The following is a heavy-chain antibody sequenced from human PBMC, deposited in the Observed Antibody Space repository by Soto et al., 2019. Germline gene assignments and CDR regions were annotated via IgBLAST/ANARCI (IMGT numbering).Heavy chain of an antibody. V-gene: IGHV1-8*01. D-gene: IGHD2-21*01. J-gene: IGHJ4*02. Sequence: QVQLVQSGAEVKKPGASVKVSCKASGYTFTSYDINWVRQATGQGLEWMGWMNPNRGNTGYAQKVQGRXTXTXXIFISTAYMELSGLRSENKDVYYCVSERTVAVNDFWGQGTLVTVS. CDR3: VSERTVAVNDF. CDR1: GYTFTSYD. CDR2: MNPNRGNT.